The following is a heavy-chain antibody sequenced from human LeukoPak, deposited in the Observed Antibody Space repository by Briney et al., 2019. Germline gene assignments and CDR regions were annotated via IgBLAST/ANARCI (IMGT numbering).Heavy chain of an antibody. V-gene: IGHV3-74*01. Sequence: GGSLRLSCAASGFTFSNYWMHWVRQAPGKGLVWVSRINSDGSRATYADSVKGRFTISRDNAKNTLYLQMNSLRAEDTAVCYCARDLKFFGGYYYGMDVWGQGTTVTVSS. CDR3: ARDLKFFGGYYYGMDV. CDR1: GFTFSNYW. CDR2: INSDGSRA. J-gene: IGHJ6*02. D-gene: IGHD3-10*01.